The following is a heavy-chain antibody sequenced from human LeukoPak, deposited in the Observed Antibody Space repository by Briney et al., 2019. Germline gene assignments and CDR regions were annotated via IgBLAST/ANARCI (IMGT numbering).Heavy chain of an antibody. CDR1: GGTFSSYA. J-gene: IGHJ6*03. Sequence: SVKVSCKASGGTFSSYAISWVRQAPGQGLEWMGRIIPIFGTANYAQKFQGRVTITTDESTSTAYMELSSLRSEDTAVYYCARAAYDFWSGYPPHMDVWGKGTTVTVSS. CDR2: IIPIFGTA. V-gene: IGHV1-69*05. CDR3: ARAAYDFWSGYPPHMDV. D-gene: IGHD3-3*01.